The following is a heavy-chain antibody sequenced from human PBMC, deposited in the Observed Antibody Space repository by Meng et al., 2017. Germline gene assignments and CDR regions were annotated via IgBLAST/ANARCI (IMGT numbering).Heavy chain of an antibody. V-gene: IGHV3-48*03. D-gene: IGHD2-15*01. CDR2: ISSSGSTI. CDR1: GFTFSSYE. CDR3: AALPSNRHCSGGSCYSFWSDY. J-gene: IGHJ4*02. Sequence: GESLKISCAASGFTFSSYEMNWVRQAPGKGLEWVSYISSSGSTIYYADSVKGRFTISRDNAKNSLYLQMNSLRAEDTAVYYCAALPSNRHCSGGSCYSFWSDYWGQGTLVTVSS.